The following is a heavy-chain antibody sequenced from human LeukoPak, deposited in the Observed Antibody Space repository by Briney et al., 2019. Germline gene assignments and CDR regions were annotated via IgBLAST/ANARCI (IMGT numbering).Heavy chain of an antibody. CDR2: VNPSGGST. Sequence: ASVKVSCKASGYTFTSYYMHWVRQAPGQGLEWMGIVNPSGGSTSYAQKFQGRVTMTRDTSTSTVYMELSSLRSEDTAVYYCATQDIVVVPASDVFDIWGQGTMVTVSS. CDR3: ATQDIVVVPASDVFDI. J-gene: IGHJ3*02. CDR1: GYTFTSYY. V-gene: IGHV1-46*01. D-gene: IGHD2-2*01.